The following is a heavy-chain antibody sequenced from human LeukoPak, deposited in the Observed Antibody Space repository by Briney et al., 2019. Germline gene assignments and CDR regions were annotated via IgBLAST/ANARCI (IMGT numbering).Heavy chain of an antibody. V-gene: IGHV1-2*02. Sequence: ASLKVSCMASGYTFTGYYIHWVRQAPGQGLDWMGWINVDSSVTNYAQTFQGTVTMTRDTSISTAYMELSRLRSDDTAVYYCARDEGMITEAIGGFDIWGQGTMVTVSS. CDR1: GYTFTGYY. J-gene: IGHJ3*02. CDR3: ARDEGMITEAIGGFDI. CDR2: INVDSSVT. D-gene: IGHD3-16*01.